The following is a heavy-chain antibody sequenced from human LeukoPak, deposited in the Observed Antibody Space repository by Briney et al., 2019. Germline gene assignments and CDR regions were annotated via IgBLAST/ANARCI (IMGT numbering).Heavy chain of an antibody. CDR2: IWYDGSNQ. D-gene: IGHD3-10*01. CDR3: ARDMYYGSGTPMQYGMDV. J-gene: IGHJ6*02. V-gene: IGHV3-33*01. CDR1: GFIFSTHA. Sequence: GGSLRLPCATSGFIFSTHAMHWVRQAPGKGLEWVAFIWYDGSNQNYADSVKGRFTISRDNSKDTLYLQMTSLRAEDTAVYYCARDMYYGSGTPMQYGMDVQGQGTTVTVSS.